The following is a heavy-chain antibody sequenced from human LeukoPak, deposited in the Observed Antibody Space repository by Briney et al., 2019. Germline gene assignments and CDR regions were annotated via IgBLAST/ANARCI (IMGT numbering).Heavy chain of an antibody. CDR2: INPNSGGT. V-gene: IGHV1-2*02. Sequence: ASVKVSCKASGYTFTGYYMHWVRQAPGQGLEWMGWINPNSGGTNYAQKFQGRVTMTRDTSISTAYMELSRLRSDDTAVYYCARADYYDSSGYYYGWNWFDPWGQGTLVTVSS. D-gene: IGHD3-22*01. CDR1: GYTFTGYY. J-gene: IGHJ5*02. CDR3: ARADYYDSSGYYYGWNWFDP.